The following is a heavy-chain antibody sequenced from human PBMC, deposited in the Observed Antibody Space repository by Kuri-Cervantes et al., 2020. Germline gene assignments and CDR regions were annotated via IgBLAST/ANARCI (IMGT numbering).Heavy chain of an antibody. CDR1: GFTFSSYA. V-gene: IGHV3-7*01. CDR3: ARSITIFGPTVDY. D-gene: IGHD3-3*01. J-gene: IGHJ4*02. CDR2: IKQDGSEK. Sequence: GESLKISCAASGFTFSSYAMSWVRQAPGKGLEWVANIKQDGSEKYYVDSVKGRFTISRDNAKNSLYPQMNSLRAEDTAVYYCARSITIFGPTVDYWGQGTLVTVSS.